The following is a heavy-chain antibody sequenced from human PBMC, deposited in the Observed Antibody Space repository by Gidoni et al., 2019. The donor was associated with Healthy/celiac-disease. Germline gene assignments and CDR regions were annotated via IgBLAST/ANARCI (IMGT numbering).Heavy chain of an antibody. CDR2: RNPNSGNT. CDR3: ARTLGNYYYYYGMDV. J-gene: IGHJ6*02. Sequence: QVQLVQSGAEVKKPGASVKVSCKASGYTFTSYDINWVRQATGQGLEWMGWRNPNSGNTGYAQKFQGRVTMTRNTSRSTAYMELSSLRSEDTAVYYCARTLGNYYYYYGMDVWGQGTTVTVSS. CDR1: GYTFTSYD. V-gene: IGHV1-8*01. D-gene: IGHD7-27*01.